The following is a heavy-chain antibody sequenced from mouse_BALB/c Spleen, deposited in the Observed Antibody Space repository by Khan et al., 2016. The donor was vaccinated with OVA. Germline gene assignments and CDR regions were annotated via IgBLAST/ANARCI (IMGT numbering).Heavy chain of an antibody. D-gene: IGHD4-1*01. CDR1: GFNIKDTH. Sequence: VQLKESGAELVKPGASVKLSCTASGFNIKDTHMHWVKQRPEQGLEWIGRIDPANDNSKYDPRFQGKATITADTSSNTAYLPLSSLTSEDTAVYYCAPAGTGDYFDYWGQGTTLTVSS. V-gene: IGHV14-3*02. J-gene: IGHJ2*01. CDR2: IDPANDNS. CDR3: APAGTGDYFDY.